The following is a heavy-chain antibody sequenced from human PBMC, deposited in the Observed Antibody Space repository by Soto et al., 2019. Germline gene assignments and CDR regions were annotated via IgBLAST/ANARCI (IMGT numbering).Heavy chain of an antibody. CDR1: GFTFSHYG. Sequence: QVQLVESGGGVVQPGRSLRLSCAASGFTFSHYGMHWVRQAPGKGLEWVIVISYDGNVAYYADSVKGRFTISRDNSKNTLYLQMNSLRTEDTAMYSWAKEGPSTNWYFDYWGQGTLVTVSS. J-gene: IGHJ4*02. V-gene: IGHV3-30*18. CDR3: AKEGPSTNWYFDY. D-gene: IGHD1-1*01. CDR2: ISYDGNVA.